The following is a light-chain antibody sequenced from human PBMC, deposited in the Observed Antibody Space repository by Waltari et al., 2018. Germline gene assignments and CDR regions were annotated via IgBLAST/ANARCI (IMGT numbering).Light chain of an antibody. Sequence: QSALTQPASVSGSPGRSITISCTATSSDVGDYKYVSWYQQHPGKVPKLLIYDVTNLPSGISYRFSGSKSVYTASLTISGLQAEDEADYYCSSYTTRSTRVFGTGTKVTVL. CDR2: DVT. J-gene: IGLJ1*01. CDR1: SSDVGDYKY. V-gene: IGLV2-14*03. CDR3: SSYTTRSTRV.